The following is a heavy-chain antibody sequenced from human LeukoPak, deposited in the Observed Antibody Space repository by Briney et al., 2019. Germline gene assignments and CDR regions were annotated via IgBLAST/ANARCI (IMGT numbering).Heavy chain of an antibody. CDR1: GGTFSSYA. D-gene: IGHD3-10*01. V-gene: IGHV1-69*05. Sequence: SSEKVSCKGPGGTFSSYAISCVRHAPAHGRDGMGRIFPIFGTANYAQKFQGRVTITTDESTSTAYMKLSSLRSEDTAVYYCARENRWCEEINYYYYYSDDWGKGTMVTVSS. J-gene: IGHJ6*03. CDR2: IFPIFGTA. CDR3: ARENRWCEEINYYYYYSDD.